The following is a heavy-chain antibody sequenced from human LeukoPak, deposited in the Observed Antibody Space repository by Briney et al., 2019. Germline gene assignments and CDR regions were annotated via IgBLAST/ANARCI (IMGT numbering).Heavy chain of an antibody. CDR1: GFTFSSYA. D-gene: IGHD6-13*01. CDR2: ISSSGGNT. CDR3: VKLSSRVSQTIDY. J-gene: IGHJ4*02. V-gene: IGHV3-64*05. Sequence: GRSLRLSCSASGFTFSSYAMHWVRQAPGKGLEYVSGISSSGGNTNYADSVKGRFTISRDNSENTLYIQMSSLRAEDSAVYYCVKLSSRVSQTIDYWGQGILVTVSS.